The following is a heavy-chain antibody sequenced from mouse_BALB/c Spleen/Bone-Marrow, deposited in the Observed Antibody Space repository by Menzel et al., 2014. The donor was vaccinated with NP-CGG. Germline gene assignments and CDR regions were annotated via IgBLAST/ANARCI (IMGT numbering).Heavy chain of an antibody. CDR2: INPSNGGT. V-gene: IGHV1S81*02. CDR1: GYTFTGYY. Sequence: VKLMESGAELVKPGASVKLSCKASGYTFTGYYMCWVKQRPGQGLEWFGEINPSNGGTNFNEKFKNKATLTVDKSSSTAYMQLSSLTFEDSAVYYCSRGRRDALDYWGQGTSVTVSS. CDR3: SRGRRDALDY. J-gene: IGHJ4*01.